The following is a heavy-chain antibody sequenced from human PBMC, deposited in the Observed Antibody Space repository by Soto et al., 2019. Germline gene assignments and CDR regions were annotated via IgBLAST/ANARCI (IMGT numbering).Heavy chain of an antibody. Sequence: SATLSLTCTLACYSILSSSFHCAWIRQPPGKGLEWIGSIYYSGSTYYSPSLKSRVTISVDTSKNQFSLKLSSVTAADTAVYYCARRERAAGTDWWFVPWGQG. D-gene: IGHD6-13*01. CDR3: ARRERAAGTDWWFVP. CDR1: CYSILSSSFH. CDR2: IYYSGST. V-gene: IGHV4-39*01. J-gene: IGHJ5*02.